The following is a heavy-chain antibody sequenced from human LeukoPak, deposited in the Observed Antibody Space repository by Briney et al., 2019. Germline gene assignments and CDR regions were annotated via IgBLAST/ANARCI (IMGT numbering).Heavy chain of an antibody. D-gene: IGHD3-22*01. CDR2: IKKDGSER. CDR1: GFTFSSYW. V-gene: IGHV3-7*01. CDR3: AREPYDSSGLDY. Sequence: GGSLRLSCAASGFTFSSYWMNWVRQAPGKGLEWVANIKKDGSERYYVDSVKGRFTISRDNTKKSLYLQMNTLRAEDTAVYYCAREPYDSSGLDYWGQGTLVTVSS. J-gene: IGHJ4*02.